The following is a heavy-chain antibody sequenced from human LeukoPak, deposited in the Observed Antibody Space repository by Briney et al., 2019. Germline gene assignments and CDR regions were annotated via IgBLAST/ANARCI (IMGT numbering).Heavy chain of an antibody. Sequence: SVKVSCKASGGTFSSYAISWVRQAPGQGLEWMGGIIPIFGTANYAQKFQGRVTITTAESTSTAYMELRSLRSEDTAVYYCAIPADYYGSGSYYNDNDYWGQGTLVTVSS. V-gene: IGHV1-69*05. CDR1: GGTFSSYA. CDR2: IIPIFGTA. J-gene: IGHJ4*02. CDR3: AIPADYYGSGSYYNDNDY. D-gene: IGHD3-10*01.